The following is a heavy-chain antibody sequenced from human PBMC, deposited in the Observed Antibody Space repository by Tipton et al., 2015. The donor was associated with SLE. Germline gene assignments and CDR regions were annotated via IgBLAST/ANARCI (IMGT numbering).Heavy chain of an antibody. D-gene: IGHD3-22*01. CDR2: IYHSGST. J-gene: IGHJ3*02. Sequence: TLSLTCAVSGYSISSGYYWGWIRQPPGKGLEWIGSIYHSGSTYYNPSLKSRVTISVDTSKNQFSLKLSSVTAADTAVYYCARDPPYYYDSSASPGAFDIWGQCTMVTVSS. CDR1: GYSISSGYY. V-gene: IGHV4-38-2*02. CDR3: ARDPPYYYDSSASPGAFDI.